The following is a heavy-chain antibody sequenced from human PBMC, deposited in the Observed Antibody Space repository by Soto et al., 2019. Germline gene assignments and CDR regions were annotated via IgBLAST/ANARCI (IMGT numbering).Heavy chain of an antibody. CDR2: IYYSGST. D-gene: IGHD6-6*01. J-gene: IGHJ3*01. Sequence: QVQLQESGPGLVKPSQTLSLTCTVSGGSISSGGYYWSWIRQHPGKGLEWIGYIYYSGSTFYNPSLKSRVTIAVDTSKNQFSLKLSSVTAADTAVYYCARVINAPVIAARWGQGTMVTVSS. V-gene: IGHV4-31*03. CDR1: GGSISSGGYY. CDR3: ARVINAPVIAAR.